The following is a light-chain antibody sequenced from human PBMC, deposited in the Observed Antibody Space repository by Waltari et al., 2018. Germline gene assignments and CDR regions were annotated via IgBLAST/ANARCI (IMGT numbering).Light chain of an antibody. CDR3: QQYYTTPCT. CDR1: QSVLSSTNSNNY. J-gene: IGKJ2*02. V-gene: IGKV4-1*01. Sequence: DIVLTQSPDSLALSMGERATISRQSSQSVLSSTNSNNYLAWYKQRPGQPPKLLFYWASTRVSGVPDRFDGSGSGTDFTLTISSLQAEDLAVYYCQQYYTTPCTFGQGTRLEIK. CDR2: WAS.